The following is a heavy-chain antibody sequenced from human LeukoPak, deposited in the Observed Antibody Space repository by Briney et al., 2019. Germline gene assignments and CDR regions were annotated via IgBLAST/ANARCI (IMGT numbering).Heavy chain of an antibody. CDR1: GGPISSGGYS. J-gene: IGHJ4*02. V-gene: IGHV4-30-2*01. D-gene: IGHD2-21*01. Sequence: SQTLSLTCAVSGGPISSGGYSWSWIRQPPGKGLEWIGYIYHSGSTYYNPSLKSRVTISVDRSKNQFSLKLSSVTAADTAVYYCARARLGYSEKDWGQGTLVTVSS. CDR3: ARARLGYSEKD. CDR2: IYHSGST.